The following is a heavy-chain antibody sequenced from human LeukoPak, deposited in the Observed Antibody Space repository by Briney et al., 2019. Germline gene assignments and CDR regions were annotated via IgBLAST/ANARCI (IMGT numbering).Heavy chain of an antibody. CDR3: ARVLFVGTYAFDI. J-gene: IGHJ3*02. D-gene: IGHD1-26*01. Sequence: LETLSLTCAVYGGSFSGYYWSWIRQPPGKGLEWIGEINHSGSTNYNPSLKSRVTISVDTSKNQFSLKLSSVTAADTAVYYCARVLFVGTYAFDIWGQGTMVTVSS. V-gene: IGHV4-34*01. CDR2: INHSGST. CDR1: GGSFSGYY.